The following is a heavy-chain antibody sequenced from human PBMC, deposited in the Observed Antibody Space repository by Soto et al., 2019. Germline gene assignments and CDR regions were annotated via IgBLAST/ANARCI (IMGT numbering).Heavy chain of an antibody. CDR3: AREADILNWFDP. CDR2: ISSTTNYK. J-gene: IGHJ5*02. V-gene: IGHV3-21*01. D-gene: IGHD3-9*01. Sequence: PGGSLRLSCAASGFSFTDAWMNWVRQAPGKGLEWVSSISSTTNYKYYADSVKGRFTISRDNAKNSLYLQMNSLRAEDTAVYYCAREADILNWFDPWGQGTLVTVSS. CDR1: GFSFTDAW.